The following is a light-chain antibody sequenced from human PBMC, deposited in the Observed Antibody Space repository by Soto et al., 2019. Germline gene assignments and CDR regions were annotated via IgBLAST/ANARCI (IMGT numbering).Light chain of an antibody. Sequence: ELVMTQSPATLSVSPGERATLSCRASQSVGSRLAWYQQKPGQAPRLLIYGASSRATGIPDRFRGSGSGTDCTLTIGRMEPEDFAVYYCHQYDSWTFGQGTKVDIK. V-gene: IGKV3-20*01. CDR3: HQYDSWT. J-gene: IGKJ1*01. CDR2: GAS. CDR1: QSVGSR.